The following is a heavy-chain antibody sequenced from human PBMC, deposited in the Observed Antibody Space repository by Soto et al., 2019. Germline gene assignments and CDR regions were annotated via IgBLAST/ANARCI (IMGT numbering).Heavy chain of an antibody. CDR2: IYWNDDK. V-gene: IGHV2-5*01. CDR1: GFSLSTSGVG. D-gene: IGHD2-2*01. J-gene: IGHJ5*02. CDR3: AHRGCSSTSCYDKGGWFDP. Sequence: QITLKESGPTLVKPTQTLTLTCTFSGFSLSTSGVGVGWIRQPPGKALEWLALIYWNDDKRYSPSLKSRLTITKDTSKNQVVLTMTNMDPVDTATYYCAHRGCSSTSCYDKGGWFDPWGQGTLVTVSS.